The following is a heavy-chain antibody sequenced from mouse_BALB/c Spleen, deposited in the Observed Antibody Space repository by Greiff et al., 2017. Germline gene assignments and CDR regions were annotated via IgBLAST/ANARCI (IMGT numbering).Heavy chain of an antibody. CDR3: GRSRGVRRYAMDY. Sequence: EVQGVESGPELVKPGASVKISCKASGYSFTGYFLNWVKQSHGKSLEWIGRINPYNGDTFYNQKFKGKATLTVDKSSSTAHMELLSLTSEDSAVYYCGRSRGVRRYAMDYWGQGTSVTVSS. V-gene: IGHV1-37*01. CDR1: GYSFTGYF. D-gene: IGHD2-14*01. CDR2: INPYNGDT. J-gene: IGHJ4*01.